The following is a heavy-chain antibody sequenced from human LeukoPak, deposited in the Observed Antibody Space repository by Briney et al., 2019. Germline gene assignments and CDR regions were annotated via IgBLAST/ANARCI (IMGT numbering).Heavy chain of an antibody. V-gene: IGHV4-34*01. CDR3: ARGPSSGSYYYFDY. D-gene: IGHD1-26*01. CDR2: INHSGST. CDR1: GGSFSGYC. J-gene: IGHJ4*02. Sequence: SETLSLTCAVYGGSFSGYCWSWIRQPPGKGLEWIGEINHSGSTNYNPSLKSRVTISVDTSKNQFSLKLSSVTAADTAVYYCARGPSSGSYYYFDYWGQGTLVTVSS.